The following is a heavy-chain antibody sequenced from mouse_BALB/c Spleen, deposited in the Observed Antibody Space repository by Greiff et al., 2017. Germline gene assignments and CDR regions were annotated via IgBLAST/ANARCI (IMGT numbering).Heavy chain of an antibody. Sequence: EVKLMESGGGLVKPGGSLKLSCAASGFAFSSYDMSWVRQTPEKRLEWVAYISSGGGSTYYPDTVKGRFTISRDNAKNTLYLQMSSLKSEDTAMYYCARHSLSWFAYWGQGTLVTVSA. J-gene: IGHJ3*01. CDR1: GFAFSSYD. CDR2: ISSGGGST. V-gene: IGHV5-12-1*01. CDR3: ARHSLSWFAY.